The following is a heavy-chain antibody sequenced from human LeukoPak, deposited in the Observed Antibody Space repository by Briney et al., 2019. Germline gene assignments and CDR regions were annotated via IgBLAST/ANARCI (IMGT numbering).Heavy chain of an antibody. CDR1: GYTFTSYG. Sequence: GASVKVSCKASGYTFTSYGISWVRQAPGQGLEWMGWISAYNGSTNYAQKPQGRVTMTTDTSTSTAYMELRSLRSDDTAVYYCARAIGYCSSTSCYHGWFDPWGQGTLVTVSS. J-gene: IGHJ5*02. CDR3: ARAIGYCSSTSCYHGWFDP. V-gene: IGHV1-18*01. CDR2: ISAYNGST. D-gene: IGHD2-2*01.